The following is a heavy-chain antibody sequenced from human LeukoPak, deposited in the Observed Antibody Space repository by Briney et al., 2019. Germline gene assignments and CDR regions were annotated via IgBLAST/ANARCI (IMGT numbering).Heavy chain of an antibody. D-gene: IGHD2-15*01. J-gene: IGHJ4*02. V-gene: IGHV3-23*01. CDR2: ISNNGGYT. CDR1: GFTVSSTY. Sequence: GSLRLSCAASGFTVSSTYMSWVRQAPGKGLEWVSAISNNGGYTYYADSVQGRFTISRDNSKNTLCLQMNSLRAEDTAVYYCAKQLGYCSDGSCYFPYWGQGTLVTVSS. CDR3: AKQLGYCSDGSCYFPY.